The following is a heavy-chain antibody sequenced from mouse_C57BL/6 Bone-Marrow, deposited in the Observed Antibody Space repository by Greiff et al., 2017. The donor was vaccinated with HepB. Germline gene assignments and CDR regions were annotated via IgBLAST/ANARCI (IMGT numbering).Heavy chain of an antibody. CDR3: AKNSYSNPAWFAY. Sequence: VKLMESGAELVKPGASVKISCKASGYAFSSYWMNWVKQRPGKGLEWIGQIYPGDGDTNYNGKFKGKATLTADKSSSTAYMQLSSLTSEDSAVYFCAKNSYSNPAWFAYWGQGTLVTVSA. J-gene: IGHJ3*01. D-gene: IGHD2-5*01. CDR2: IYPGDGDT. V-gene: IGHV1-80*01. CDR1: GYAFSSYW.